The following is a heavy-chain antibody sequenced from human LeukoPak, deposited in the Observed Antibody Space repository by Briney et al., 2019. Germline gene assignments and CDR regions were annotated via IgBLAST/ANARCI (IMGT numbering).Heavy chain of an antibody. Sequence: GGSLRLSCAASGFTFDDYCMSWVRQAPGKGLEWVAGINWNGGSTGYADSVKGRFTISRDNAKNSLYLQMNSLRAEDTALYYCARGHDILTGDYYMDVWDKGTTVTVSS. D-gene: IGHD3-9*01. CDR3: ARGHDILTGDYYMDV. CDR1: GFTFDDYC. V-gene: IGHV3-20*04. J-gene: IGHJ6*03. CDR2: INWNGGST.